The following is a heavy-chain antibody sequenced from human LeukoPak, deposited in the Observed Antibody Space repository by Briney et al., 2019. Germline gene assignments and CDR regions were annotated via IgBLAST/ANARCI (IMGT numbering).Heavy chain of an antibody. D-gene: IGHD6-13*01. J-gene: IGHJ4*02. CDR3: ARLYSSSWYFDY. Sequence: SETLSLTCTVSGGSISSSSYYWGWIRQPPGKGLEWIGSIYYSGSTYYNPSLKSRVTISVDTSKNQFSLKLSSVTAAVTAVYYCARLYSSSWYFDYWGQGTLVTVSS. V-gene: IGHV4-39*01. CDR2: IYYSGST. CDR1: GGSISSSSYY.